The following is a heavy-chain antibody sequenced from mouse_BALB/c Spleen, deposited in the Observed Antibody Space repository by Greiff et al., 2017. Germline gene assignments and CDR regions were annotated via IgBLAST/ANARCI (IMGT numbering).Heavy chain of an antibody. CDR1: GYSITSDYA. CDR3: ARGALVDAMDY. D-gene: IGHD2-10*02. V-gene: IGHV3-2*02. Sequence: EVKLQESGPGLVKPSQSLSLTCTVTGYSITSDYAWNWIRQFPGNKLEWMGYISYSGSTSYNPSLKSRISITRDTSKNQFFLQLNSVTTEDTATYYCARGALVDAMDYWGQGTSVTVSS. CDR2: ISYSGST. J-gene: IGHJ4*01.